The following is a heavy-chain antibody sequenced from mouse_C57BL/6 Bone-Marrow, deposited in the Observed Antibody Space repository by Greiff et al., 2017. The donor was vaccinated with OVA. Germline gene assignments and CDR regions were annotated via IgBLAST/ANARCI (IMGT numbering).Heavy chain of an antibody. J-gene: IGHJ3*01. CDR1: GYTFTSYG. Sequence: QVQLQQSGAELARPGASVKLSCKASGYTFTSYGVSWVKQRTGQGLEWIGEIYPRSGNTYYNETFKGKATLTADTSSSTAYMELRSLTSEDSAVYFGARGDDSNYGLVFAYGGQGTLVTVSA. CDR3: ARGDDSNYGLVFAY. CDR2: IYPRSGNT. D-gene: IGHD2-5*01. V-gene: IGHV1-81*01.